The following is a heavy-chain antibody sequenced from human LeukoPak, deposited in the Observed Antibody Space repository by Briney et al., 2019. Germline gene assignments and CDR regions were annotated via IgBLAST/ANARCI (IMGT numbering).Heavy chain of an antibody. Sequence: PGGSLRLSCAASGFTVSSYAMSWVRQAPGKGLEWVSAISGSGGSTYYAYSVKGRFTISRDNSKNTLYLQMKSLRAEDTAVYHCAKGGLGHLDYWGQGTLVTVSS. D-gene: IGHD4-17*01. CDR1: GFTVSSYA. V-gene: IGHV3-23*01. CDR2: ISGSGGST. CDR3: AKGGLGHLDY. J-gene: IGHJ4*02.